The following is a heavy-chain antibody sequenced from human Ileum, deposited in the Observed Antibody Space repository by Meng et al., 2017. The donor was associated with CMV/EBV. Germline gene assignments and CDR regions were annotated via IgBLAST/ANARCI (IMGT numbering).Heavy chain of an antibody. CDR1: GGSISGYY. J-gene: IGHJ4*02. CDR3: ARGSSSWAFDY. D-gene: IGHD2-2*01. Sequence: QGQLQESGPGPVKPSETLSLTCTVSGGSISGYYWSWIRQPATKGLEWIGRVYSSGSTDYNPSLQSRVTMSVDTSKNQFSLKLSSVTAADTAVYYCARGSSSWAFDYWGQGTLVTVAS. V-gene: IGHV4-4*07. CDR2: VYSSGST.